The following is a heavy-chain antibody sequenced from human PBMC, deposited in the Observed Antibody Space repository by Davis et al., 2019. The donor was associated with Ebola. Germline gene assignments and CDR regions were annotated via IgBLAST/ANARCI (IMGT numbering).Heavy chain of an antibody. Sequence: PGGSLRLSCAASGFTFSRCAMTWVRQAPGKGLEWVSSITGSGDSTYYADSVKGRFSISRDNAKNSLYLQMNSLRVENTAVYYCARQARVDVWGQGTTVTVSS. CDR2: ITGSGDST. V-gene: IGHV3-48*03. CDR3: ARQARVDV. J-gene: IGHJ6*02. CDR1: GFTFSRCA.